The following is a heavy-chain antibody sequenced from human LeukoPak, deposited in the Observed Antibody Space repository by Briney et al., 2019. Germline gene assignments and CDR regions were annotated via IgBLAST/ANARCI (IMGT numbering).Heavy chain of an antibody. CDR1: GGSVSSGSYY. CDR3: GKDGVSESYPRFDY. V-gene: IGHV4-61*01. CDR2: IYYSGST. J-gene: IGHJ4*02. D-gene: IGHD1-26*01. Sequence: PSETLSLTCTVSGGSVSSGSYYWSWIRQPPGKGLEWIGYIYYSGSTNYNPSLNSRVTISVDTSKNQFSLKLSSVSAADTAVYYCGKDGVSESYPRFDYWGQGTLVTVSS.